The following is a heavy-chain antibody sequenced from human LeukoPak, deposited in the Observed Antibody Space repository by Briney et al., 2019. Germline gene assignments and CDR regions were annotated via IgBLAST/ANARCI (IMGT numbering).Heavy chain of an antibody. CDR1: GFTVSSNY. V-gene: IGHV3-53*05. J-gene: IGHJ4*02. CDR2: IYSGGST. D-gene: IGHD2-15*01. Sequence: PGGSLRLSCAASGFTVSSNYMSWVRQAPGKGLEWVSVIYSGGSTYYADSVKGRFTISRDNSKNTLYLQMNSLRAEDTAVYYCAKSESPVVVVAVHFDYWGQGTLVTVSS. CDR3: AKSESPVVVVAVHFDY.